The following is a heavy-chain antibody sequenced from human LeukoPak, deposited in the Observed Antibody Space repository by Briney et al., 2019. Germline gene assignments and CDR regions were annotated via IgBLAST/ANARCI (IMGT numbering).Heavy chain of an antibody. D-gene: IGHD3-22*01. CDR3: ARDKSGHYYDSSGQLDH. CDR1: GYTFTSYY. V-gene: IGHV1-46*01. J-gene: IGHJ4*02. CDR2: INPSGGST. Sequence: GASVKVSCKASGYTFTSYYMHRVRQAPGQGLEWMGIINPSGGSTSYAQKFQGRVTMTRDTSTSTVYMELSSLRSEDTAVYYCARDKSGHYYDSSGQLDHWGQGTLVTVSS.